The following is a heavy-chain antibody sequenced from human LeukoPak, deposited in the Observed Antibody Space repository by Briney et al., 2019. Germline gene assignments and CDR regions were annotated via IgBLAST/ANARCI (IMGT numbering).Heavy chain of an antibody. J-gene: IGHJ4*02. Sequence: GGSLRLSCAASGFTLSSYAMSWVRQAPGKGLEWVSAISGSGGSTYYADSVKGRFTISRDNSKNTLYLQMNSLRAEDTAVYYCAKPTYYDFWSGYDYWGQGTLVTVSS. CDR3: AKPTYYDFWSGYDY. CDR2: ISGSGGST. V-gene: IGHV3-23*01. D-gene: IGHD3-3*01. CDR1: GFTLSSYA.